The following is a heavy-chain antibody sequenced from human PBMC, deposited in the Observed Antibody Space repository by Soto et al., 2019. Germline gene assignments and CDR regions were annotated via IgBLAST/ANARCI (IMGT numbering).Heavy chain of an antibody. D-gene: IGHD5-18*01. CDR1: GYTFTNYY. CDR2: IRPSGGRT. V-gene: IGHV1-46*01. Sequence: ASVKVSCKASGYTFTNYYIHWVRQATGQGLEWLGIIRPSGGRTEYAQRFQGRVTMTRDTSTSTVYMELTSLTSEDTAVYYCAREPNESYYFDYWGQGTLVTVSS. J-gene: IGHJ4*02. CDR3: AREPNESYYFDY.